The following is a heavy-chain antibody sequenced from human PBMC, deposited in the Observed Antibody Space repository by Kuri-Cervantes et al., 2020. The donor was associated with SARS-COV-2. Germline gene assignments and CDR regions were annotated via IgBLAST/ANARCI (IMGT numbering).Heavy chain of an antibody. CDR1: GVPVTGGTYS. D-gene: IGHD3-9*01. J-gene: IGHJ6*03. CDR2: LDTSGST. V-gene: IGHV4-61*09. CDR3: ARAYGLLRYIYYMDV. Sequence: SQTLSLTCAVSGVPVTGGTYSWAWIRQPAGKGLEWIGHLDTSGSTTYNPSLRGRVTISLDTSNKQFSLILTSVTAADTAVYYCARAYGLLRYIYYMDVWGEGTTVTVSS.